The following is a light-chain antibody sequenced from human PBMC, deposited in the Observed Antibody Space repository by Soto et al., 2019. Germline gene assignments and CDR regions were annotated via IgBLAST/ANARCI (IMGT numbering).Light chain of an antibody. V-gene: IGKV3-15*01. Sequence: ILMTQSPATLSVSPGERATLSCRASQSVSNNLAWYQQKPGQAPRLLIYDASTRATGIPARFSGSGSGTEFTLTISGLQSEDFAVYYCQQYGSSPPLTFGGGTKVEIK. CDR3: QQYGSSPPLT. CDR1: QSVSNN. CDR2: DAS. J-gene: IGKJ4*01.